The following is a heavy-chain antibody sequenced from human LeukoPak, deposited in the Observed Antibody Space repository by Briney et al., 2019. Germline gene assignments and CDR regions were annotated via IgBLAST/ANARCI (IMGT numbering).Heavy chain of an antibody. Sequence: PGGSLRLSCAASGFTFSSYGMHWVRQAPGKGLEWVAVISYDGSNKYYADSVKGRFTISRDNSKNTLYLQMDSLRAEDTAVYYCAKDLGSSSWDFDYWGQGTLVTVSS. CDR3: AKDLGSSSWDFDY. V-gene: IGHV3-30*18. D-gene: IGHD6-13*01. CDR1: GFTFSSYG. CDR2: ISYDGSNK. J-gene: IGHJ4*02.